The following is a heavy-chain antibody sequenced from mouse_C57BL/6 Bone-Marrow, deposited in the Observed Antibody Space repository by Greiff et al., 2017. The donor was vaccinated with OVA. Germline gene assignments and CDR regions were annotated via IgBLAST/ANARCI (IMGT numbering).Heavy chain of an antibody. V-gene: IGHV1-75*01. Sequence: QVQLKQSGPELVKPGASVKISCKASGYTFTDYYINWVKQRPGQGLEWIGWIFPGSGSTYYNEKFKGKATLTVDKSSSTAYMLLSSLTSEDSAVYFCARGGYYALARVYFDYWGKGTTLTVSS. CDR1: GYTFTDYY. CDR3: ARGGYYALARVYFDY. D-gene: IGHD3-3*01. J-gene: IGHJ2*01. CDR2: IFPGSGST.